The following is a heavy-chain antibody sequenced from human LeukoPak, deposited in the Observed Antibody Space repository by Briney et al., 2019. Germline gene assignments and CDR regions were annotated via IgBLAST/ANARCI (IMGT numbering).Heavy chain of an antibody. CDR1: GGTFSSYA. CDR2: IIPILGIA. D-gene: IGHD3-22*01. V-gene: IGHV1-69*04. J-gene: IGHJ1*01. CDR3: ARDETYDSSGYEGPFQH. Sequence: RASVKVSCKASGGTFSSYAISWVRQAPGQGLEWMGRIIPILGIANYAQKFQGRVTITADKSTSTAYMELSSLRSEDTAVYYCARDETYDSSGYEGPFQHWGQGTLVTVSS.